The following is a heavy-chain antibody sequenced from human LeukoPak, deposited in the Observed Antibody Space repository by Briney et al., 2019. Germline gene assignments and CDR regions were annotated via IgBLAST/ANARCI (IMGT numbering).Heavy chain of an antibody. CDR1: GYLFSNWW. V-gene: IGHV3-7*05. D-gene: IGHD3-3*01. J-gene: IGHJ4*02. Sequence: GGSLRLSGAVSGYLFSNWWLSRLRQAPGKGLEWVANIKQDGSEKYYVDSVKGRFTISRDNARKSLYLQMSSLRVEDTAVYYCATESIGAHVDYWGQGILVTVSS. CDR2: IKQDGSEK. CDR3: ATESIGAHVDY.